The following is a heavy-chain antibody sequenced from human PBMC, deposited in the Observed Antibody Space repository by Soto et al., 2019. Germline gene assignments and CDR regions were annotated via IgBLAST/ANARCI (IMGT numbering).Heavy chain of an antibody. V-gene: IGHV4-34*01. CDR1: GGSFSCYY. J-gene: IGHJ5*02. Sequence: TSETLSLTCAVYGGSFSCYYWSWIRQPPGKGLEWIGEINHSGSTNYNPSLKSRVTISVDTSKNQFSLKLSSVTAADTAVYYCARGRPTTNNWFDPWGQGTLVTVSS. D-gene: IGHD4-17*01. CDR2: INHSGST. CDR3: ARGRPTTNNWFDP.